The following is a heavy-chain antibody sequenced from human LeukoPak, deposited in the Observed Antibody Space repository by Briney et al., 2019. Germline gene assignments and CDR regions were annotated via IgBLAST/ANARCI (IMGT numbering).Heavy chain of an antibody. D-gene: IGHD2-15*01. CDR3: VTVVTATVFVY. Sequence: GGSLRLSCAASGFTVSSNYMSWVRQAPGKGLEWVSVIYSGGSTYYADSVKGRFTISRDNSKNTLYLQMNSLRAEDTAVYYCVTVVTATVFVYWGQGTLVTVSP. CDR2: IYSGGST. J-gene: IGHJ4*02. CDR1: GFTVSSNY. V-gene: IGHV3-53*01.